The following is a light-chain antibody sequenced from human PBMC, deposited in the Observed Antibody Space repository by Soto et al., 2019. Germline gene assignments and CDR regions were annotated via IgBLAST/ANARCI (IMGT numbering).Light chain of an antibody. J-gene: IGKJ3*01. V-gene: IGKV3-15*01. Sequence: EIVMTHSPPTLSVSPGERATLSCRASQSVSSNLAWYQQKPGQAPRLLIYGASTRATGIPARFSGSGSETEFTLTISSLQSEDFAVYYCQQYNNWPPFTFGPGTKVDIK. CDR2: GAS. CDR3: QQYNNWPPFT. CDR1: QSVSSN.